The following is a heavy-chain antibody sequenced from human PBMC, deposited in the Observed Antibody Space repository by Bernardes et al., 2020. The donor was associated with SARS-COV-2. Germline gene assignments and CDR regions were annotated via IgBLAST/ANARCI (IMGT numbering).Heavy chain of an antibody. V-gene: IGHV3-23*01. Sequence: GGSLRLSCAASGFPFSNYAMSWVRQAPGKGLEWVSAIRGSGDRTYYGDSVKGRLTISRDNSKNTLYLQMNSLRAEDTAVYYCAKGVGATRFWYFDLWGRGTLITVSS. D-gene: IGHD1-26*01. CDR1: GFPFSNYA. CDR3: AKGVGATRFWYFDL. CDR2: IRGSGDRT. J-gene: IGHJ2*01.